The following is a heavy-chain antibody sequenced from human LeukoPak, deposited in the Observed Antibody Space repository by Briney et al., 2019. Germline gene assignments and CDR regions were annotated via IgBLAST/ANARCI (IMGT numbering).Heavy chain of an antibody. J-gene: IGHJ4*02. D-gene: IGHD3-22*01. CDR1: GFTFSSYA. CDR3: AKDYYDSSGTPYYFDY. Sequence: GGSLRLSCAASGFTFSSYAMSWVRQAPGKGLEWVSAISGSGGSTYYADSVKGRFTISRDNSKNTLYLQMNSLRAEDTAVYYCAKDYYDSSGTPYYFDYWGQGTLVTISS. CDR2: ISGSGGST. V-gene: IGHV3-23*01.